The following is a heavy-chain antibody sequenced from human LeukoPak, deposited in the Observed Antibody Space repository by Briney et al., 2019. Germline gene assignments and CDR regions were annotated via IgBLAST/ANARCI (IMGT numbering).Heavy chain of an antibody. V-gene: IGHV4-59*01. J-gene: IGHJ3*02. Sequence: SETLSLTCTVSGGSISSYYWSWIRQPPGKGLEWIGYIYYSGSTNYNPSHKSRVTISVDTSKNQFSLKLSSVTAADTAVYYCARVVLYSPSRAFDIWGQGTMVTVSS. CDR1: GGSISSYY. CDR3: ARVVLYSPSRAFDI. CDR2: IYYSGST. D-gene: IGHD2-2*02.